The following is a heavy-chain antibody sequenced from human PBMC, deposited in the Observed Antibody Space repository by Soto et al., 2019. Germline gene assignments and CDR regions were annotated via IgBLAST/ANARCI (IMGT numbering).Heavy chain of an antibody. V-gene: IGHV3-23*01. J-gene: IGHJ1*01. D-gene: IGHD1-26*01. CDR3: AKGVLGSGNFLEYLQQ. Sequence: GESLKISCAASGFTFSSYAMSWVRQAPGKGLEWVTAISGSGGSTYYADSVRGRFTISRDNSKNTLYLQMNSLRAEDRAVYYCAKGVLGSGNFLEYLQQWGQGTLVTVSS. CDR1: GFTFSSYA. CDR2: ISGSGGST.